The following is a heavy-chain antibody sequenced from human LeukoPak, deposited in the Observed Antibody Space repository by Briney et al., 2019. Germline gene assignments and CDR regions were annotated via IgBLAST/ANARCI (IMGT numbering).Heavy chain of an antibody. CDR2: INPSGGST. V-gene: IGHV1-46*01. J-gene: IGHJ5*02. D-gene: IGHD2-2*01. Sequence: ASVKVSCKASGYTFTSYYMHWVRQAPGQGLEWMGIINPSGGSTSYAQKFQGRVTMTRDTSTNTVYMELSSLRSEDTAVYYCARGGRLGPFEGRDIVVVPAALLVDPWGQGTLVTVSS. CDR1: GYTFTSYY. CDR3: ARGGRLGPFEGRDIVVVPAALLVDP.